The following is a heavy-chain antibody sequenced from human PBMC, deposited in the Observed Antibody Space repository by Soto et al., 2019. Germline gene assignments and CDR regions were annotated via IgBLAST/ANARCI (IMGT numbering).Heavy chain of an antibody. CDR3: ARDGPKGGKWLRLGTGYYFDY. Sequence: QVQLVESGGGVVQPGRSLRLSCAXXGFTFSSYAMHWVRQAPGKGLEWVAVISYDGSNKYYADSVKGRFTISRDNSKNTLYLQMNSLRAEDTAVYYCARDGPKGGKWLRLGTGYYFDYWGQGTLVTVSS. J-gene: IGHJ4*02. CDR1: GFTFSSYA. D-gene: IGHD5-12*01. CDR2: ISYDGSNK. V-gene: IGHV3-30-3*01.